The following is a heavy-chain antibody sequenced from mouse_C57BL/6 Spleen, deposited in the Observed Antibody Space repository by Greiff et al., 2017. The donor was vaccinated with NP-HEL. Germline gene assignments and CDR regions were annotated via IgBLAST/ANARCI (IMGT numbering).Heavy chain of an antibody. CDR3: ARRNRGDVYYFDY. Sequence: QVQLQQSGPELVKPGASVKISCKASGYAFSSSWMNWVKQRPGKGLEWIGRIYPGDGDTNYNGKFKGKATLTADKSSSTAYMQLSSLQSEDSAVYFCARRNRGDVYYFDYWGQGTTLTVSS. CDR2: IYPGDGDT. J-gene: IGHJ2*01. CDR1: GYAFSSSW. D-gene: IGHD3-3*01. V-gene: IGHV1-82*01.